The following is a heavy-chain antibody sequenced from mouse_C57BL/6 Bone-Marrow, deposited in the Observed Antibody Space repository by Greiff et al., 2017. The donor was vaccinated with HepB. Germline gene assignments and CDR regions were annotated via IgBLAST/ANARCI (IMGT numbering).Heavy chain of an antibody. J-gene: IGHJ1*03. D-gene: IGHD1-1*01. CDR2: ILPGSGST. V-gene: IGHV1-9*01. Sequence: VQLQQSGAELMKPGASVKLSCKATGYTFTGYWIEWVKQRPGHGLEWIGEILPGSGSTNYNDKFKGKATFTADTSSNTAYMQLSSLTTEDSAIYYCARGYGSSYGWYFDVWGTGTTVTVSS. CDR3: ARGYGSSYGWYFDV. CDR1: GYTFTGYW.